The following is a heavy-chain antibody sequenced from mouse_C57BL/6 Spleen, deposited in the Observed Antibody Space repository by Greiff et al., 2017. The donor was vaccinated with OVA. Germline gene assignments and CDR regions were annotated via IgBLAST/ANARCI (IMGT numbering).Heavy chain of an antibody. D-gene: IGHD1-1*01. CDR2: IDPSDSET. V-gene: IGHV1-52*01. CDR3: ARSEYGSSYWYFDV. CDR1: GYTFTSYW. Sequence: QVQLQQPGAELVRPGSSVKLSCKASGYTFTSYWMHWVKQRPIQGLEWIGNIDPSDSETHYNQKFKDKATLTVDKSSSPAYMQLSSLTSEDSAVYYCARSEYGSSYWYFDVWGTGTTVTVSS. J-gene: IGHJ1*03.